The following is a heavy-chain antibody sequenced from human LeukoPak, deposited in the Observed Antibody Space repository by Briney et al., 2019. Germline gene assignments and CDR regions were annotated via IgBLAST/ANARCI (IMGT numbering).Heavy chain of an antibody. V-gene: IGHV4-39*07. Sequence: SETLSLTCTVSGGSISSSSYYWGWIRQPPGKGLEWIGSTYYSGSTNYNPSLKSRVTISVDTSKNQFSLKLSSVTAADTAVYYCARVKGTMVRGVIIDPFDYWGQGTLVTVSS. CDR1: GGSISSSSYY. CDR2: TYYSGST. D-gene: IGHD3-10*01. CDR3: ARVKGTMVRGVIIDPFDY. J-gene: IGHJ4*02.